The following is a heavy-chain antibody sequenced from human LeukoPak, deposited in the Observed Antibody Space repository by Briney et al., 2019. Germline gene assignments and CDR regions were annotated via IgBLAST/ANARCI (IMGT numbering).Heavy chain of an antibody. Sequence: GGSLRLSCAASGFTFSDYSMNWVRQAPGKGLEWVASVNTVSSYIYYADSMRGRFTISRDNAKNSLFLQMNSLRAGDTAVYYCARLRRNSDRSDFFYYYDHWGKGTLVTVSS. D-gene: IGHD3-22*01. CDR3: ARLRRNSDRSDFFYYYDH. V-gene: IGHV3-21*01. CDR1: GFTFSDYS. CDR2: VNTVSSYI. J-gene: IGHJ4*02.